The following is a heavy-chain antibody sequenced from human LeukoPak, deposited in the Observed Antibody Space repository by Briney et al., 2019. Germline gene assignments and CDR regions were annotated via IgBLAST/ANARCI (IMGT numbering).Heavy chain of an antibody. J-gene: IGHJ4*02. CDR1: GFTFSSYS. Sequence: GGSLRLSCAASGFTFSSYSMNWVRQAPGKGLEWVSSISSSSSYIYYADSVKGRFTISRDNAKNSLYLQMNSLRAEDTAVYYCARDLDYGDYVGYWGQGTLVTVSS. V-gene: IGHV3-21*01. CDR3: ARDLDYGDYVGY. D-gene: IGHD4-17*01. CDR2: ISSSSSYI.